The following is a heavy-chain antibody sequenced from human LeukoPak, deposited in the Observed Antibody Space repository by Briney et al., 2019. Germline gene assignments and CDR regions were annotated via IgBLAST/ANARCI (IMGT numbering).Heavy chain of an antibody. V-gene: IGHV4-31*03. J-gene: IGHJ5*02. CDR1: GGSISSGGYY. CDR3: ARVQGYYYDSSGYYYDP. CDR2: IYYSGST. Sequence: SETLSLTCTVSGGSISSGGYYWRWIRQHPGKGLEWIGYIYYSGSTYYNPSLKSRVTISVDTSKNQFSLKLSSVTAADTAVYYCARVQGYYYDSSGYYYDPWGQGTLVTVSS. D-gene: IGHD3-22*01.